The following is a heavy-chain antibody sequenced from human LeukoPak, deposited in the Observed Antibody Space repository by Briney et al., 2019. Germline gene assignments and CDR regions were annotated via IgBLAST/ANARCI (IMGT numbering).Heavy chain of an antibody. Sequence: PGGSLRLSCAAYGFTFNSYGMHWVRQAPGKGLEWVAFIRYDGTNKYYADSVKGRFTISRDNSKNTLYLHINSLRAEDTAVYNCANRYCSAGSCLPRYYYYYYMDVWGKGTTVTVSS. D-gene: IGHD2-15*01. CDR2: IRYDGTNK. CDR1: GFTFNSYG. V-gene: IGHV3-30*02. J-gene: IGHJ6*03. CDR3: ANRYCSAGSCLPRYYYYYYMDV.